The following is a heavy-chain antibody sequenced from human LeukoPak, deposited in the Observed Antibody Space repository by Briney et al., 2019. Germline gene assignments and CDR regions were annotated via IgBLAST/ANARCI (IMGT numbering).Heavy chain of an antibody. CDR1: GGSISSGSYY. Sequence: SQTLSLTCTVSGGSISSGSYYWSWIRQPAGKGLEWIGRIYTSGSTNYNPSLKSRVTISVDTSKNQFSLKLSSVTAADTAVYYCAGSSSYYYYGMDVWGQGTTVTVSS. J-gene: IGHJ6*02. CDR2: IYTSGST. V-gene: IGHV4-61*02. D-gene: IGHD6-19*01. CDR3: AGSSSYYYYGMDV.